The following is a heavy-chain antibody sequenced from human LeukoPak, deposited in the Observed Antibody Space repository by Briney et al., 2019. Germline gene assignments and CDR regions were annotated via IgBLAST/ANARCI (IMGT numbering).Heavy chain of an antibody. CDR2: IYHSGST. J-gene: IGHJ4*02. D-gene: IGHD3-22*01. CDR3: ARDRLHYYDSSGYYGYSDY. Sequence: SETLSLTCTVSGYSISSGYYWGWIRQPPGKGLEWIGSIYHSGSTYYNPSLKSRVTISVDTSKNQFSLKLSSVTAADTAVYYCARDRLHYYDSSGYYGYSDYWGQGTLVTVSS. V-gene: IGHV4-38-2*02. CDR1: GYSISSGYY.